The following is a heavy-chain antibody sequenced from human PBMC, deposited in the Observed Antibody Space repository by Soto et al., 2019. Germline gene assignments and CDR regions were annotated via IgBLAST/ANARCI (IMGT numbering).Heavy chain of an antibody. CDR3: ARIAAAGRNYYYGMDV. J-gene: IGHJ6*02. D-gene: IGHD6-13*01. CDR1: GFTFSSYS. Sequence: GGSLRLSCAASGFTFSSYSMNWVRQAPGKGLEWVSSISSSSSYIYYADSVKGRFTISRDNAKNSLYLQMNSLRAEDTAVYYCARIAAAGRNYYYGMDVWGQGTTVTVSS. V-gene: IGHV3-21*01. CDR2: ISSSSSYI.